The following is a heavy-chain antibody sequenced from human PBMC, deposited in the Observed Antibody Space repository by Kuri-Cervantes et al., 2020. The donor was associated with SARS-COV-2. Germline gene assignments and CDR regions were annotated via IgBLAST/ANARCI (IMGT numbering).Heavy chain of an antibody. V-gene: IGHV3-66*01. Sequence: GGSLRLSCAASGFTVSSNYMSWVRQAPGKGLEWVSVIYSGGSTYYADSVKGRFTISRDNSKNTLYLQMNSLRAEDTAVYYCAKDRTDTAMFDSYYFDYWGQGTLVTVSS. CDR1: GFTVSSNY. CDR2: IYSGGST. J-gene: IGHJ4*02. CDR3: AKDRTDTAMFDSYYFDY. D-gene: IGHD5-18*01.